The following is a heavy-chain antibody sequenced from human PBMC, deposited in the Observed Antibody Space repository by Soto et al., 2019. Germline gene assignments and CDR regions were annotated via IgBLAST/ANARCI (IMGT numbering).Heavy chain of an antibody. J-gene: IGHJ6*03. CDR2: IYPGDSDT. CDR3: ARLFNPRMRFGNNRYDFLGGGGIKVHYYYYMDV. Sequence: EVQLVQSGAEVKKPGESLKISCKGSGYSFTSYWIGWVRQMPGKGLEWMGIIYPGDSDTRYSPSFQGQVTISADKSISTAFLQWSSLKASDTAMYFFARLFNPRMRFGNNRYDFLGGGGIKVHYYYYMDVWGKGTTVTVSS. D-gene: IGHD3-3*01. CDR1: GYSFTSYW. V-gene: IGHV5-51*03.